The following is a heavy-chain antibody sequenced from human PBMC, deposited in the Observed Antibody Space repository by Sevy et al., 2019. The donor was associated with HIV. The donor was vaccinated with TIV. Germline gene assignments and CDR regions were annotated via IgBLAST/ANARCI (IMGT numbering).Heavy chain of an antibody. D-gene: IGHD2-2*01. Sequence: SETLSLTCAVHHGSFSGYYWNWIRQLPGKGLEWIGEINESGITYYNPSLKSRVTISVDTSMKQFSLKLNSVTAADTAVYFCARSPPVVVVPGAPSWFDPWGQGTLVTVSS. V-gene: IGHV4-34*01. J-gene: IGHJ5*02. CDR2: INESGIT. CDR3: ARSPPVVVVPGAPSWFDP. CDR1: HGSFSGYY.